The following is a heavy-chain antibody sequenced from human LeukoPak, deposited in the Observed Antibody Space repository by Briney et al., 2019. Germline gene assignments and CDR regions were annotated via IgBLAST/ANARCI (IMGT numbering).Heavy chain of an antibody. CDR2: IYYSGST. Sequence: SETLSLTCTVSGGSISSYYWSWIRQPPGKGLEWIGYIYYSGSTNYNPSLKSRVTISVDTSKNQFSLKLSSVTAADTAVYYCARDSSGLYYFDHWGQGTLVTVSS. V-gene: IGHV4-59*01. D-gene: IGHD3-22*01. CDR1: GGSISSYY. CDR3: ARDSSGLYYFDH. J-gene: IGHJ4*02.